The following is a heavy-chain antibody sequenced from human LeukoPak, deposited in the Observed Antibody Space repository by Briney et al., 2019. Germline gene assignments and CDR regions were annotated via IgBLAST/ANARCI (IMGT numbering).Heavy chain of an antibody. V-gene: IGHV3-48*01. CDR2: ISSSSSTI. J-gene: IGHJ4*02. Sequence: PGGSLRLSCAASGFTFSSYSMNWVRQAPGKGLEWVSYISSSSSTIYYADSVKGRFTISRDNAKNSVYLQMNSLRAEDTAVYYCARDLSYGYVLSYYFDYWGQGTLVTVSS. D-gene: IGHD5-18*01. CDR3: ARDLSYGYVLSYYFDY. CDR1: GFTFSSYS.